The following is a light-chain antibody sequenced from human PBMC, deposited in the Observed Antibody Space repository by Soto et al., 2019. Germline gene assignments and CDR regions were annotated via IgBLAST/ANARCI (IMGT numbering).Light chain of an antibody. J-gene: IGKJ1*01. CDR1: QSVSSN. CDR3: QQYNNWLGT. V-gene: IGKV3-15*01. Sequence: EILMTQSPATLSVSPGERATLSCRASQSVSSNLAWYQQKPGQAPRLLIYGASTRATGIPARFSGSGSGTEFTLTISSLQSEDFAVYYCQQYNNWLGTFGQGTNVEIK. CDR2: GAS.